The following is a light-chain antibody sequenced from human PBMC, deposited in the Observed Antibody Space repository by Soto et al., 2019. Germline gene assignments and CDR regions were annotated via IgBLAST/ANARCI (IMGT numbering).Light chain of an antibody. J-gene: IGKJ3*01. V-gene: IGKV3-20*01. Sequence: EIVLTQSPDTLSLSPGERATLSCRASQSVSRDYLVWYQQKPGQAPRLLIYCASSRATGTQDRFIGSGSGTDFTLAIIRLEREYFAVYYCQHYSNKPPTFTFGPGTKVDIK. CDR1: QSVSRDY. CDR3: QHYSNKPPTFT. CDR2: CAS.